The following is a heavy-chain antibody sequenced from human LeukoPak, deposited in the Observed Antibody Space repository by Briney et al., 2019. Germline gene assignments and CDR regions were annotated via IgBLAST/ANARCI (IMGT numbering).Heavy chain of an antibody. Sequence: PGGSLRLSCAASGFTFDGYGMSWVRQAPGKGLEWVSGINWNGGSTGYADSVKGRFTISRDNAKNSLYLQMNSLRAEDTALYYCARDRGNYDFWSGYPFYYYYYYMDVWGKGTTVTVSS. CDR2: INWNGGST. CDR1: GFTFDGYG. CDR3: ARDRGNYDFWSGYPFYYYYYYMDV. J-gene: IGHJ6*03. V-gene: IGHV3-20*04. D-gene: IGHD3-3*01.